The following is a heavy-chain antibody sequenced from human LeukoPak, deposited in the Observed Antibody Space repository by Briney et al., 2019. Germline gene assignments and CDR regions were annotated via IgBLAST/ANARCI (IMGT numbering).Heavy chain of an antibody. V-gene: IGHV3-23*01. CDR2: ISGSGGST. J-gene: IGHJ4*02. CDR3: AKDNYYDSSGYYGDY. D-gene: IGHD3-22*01. CDR1: GFTFSSYA. Sequence: TGGSLRLSCAASGFTFSSYAMSWVRQAPGKGLEWVSAISGSGGSTYYADSVKGRFTISRDNSKNTLYLQMNSLRAEDMAVYYCAKDNYYDSSGYYGDYWGQGTLVTVSS.